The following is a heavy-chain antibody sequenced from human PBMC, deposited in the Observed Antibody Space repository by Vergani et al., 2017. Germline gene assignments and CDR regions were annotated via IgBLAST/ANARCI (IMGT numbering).Heavy chain of an antibody. CDR3: ASGYGSGSYYVFHFFDY. Sequence: QLQLQESGPGLVKPSETLSLTCTVSGGSISSSSYYWGWIRQPPGKGLEWIGSIYYSGSTYYNPSLKSRVTISVDTSKNQFCLKLSSVTAADTAVYYCASGYGSGSYYVFHFFDYWGQGTLVTVSS. CDR2: IYYSGST. J-gene: IGHJ4*02. D-gene: IGHD3-10*01. CDR1: GGSISSSSYY. V-gene: IGHV4-39*01.